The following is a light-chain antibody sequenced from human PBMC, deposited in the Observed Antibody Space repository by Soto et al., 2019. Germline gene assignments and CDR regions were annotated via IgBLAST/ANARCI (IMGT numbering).Light chain of an antibody. J-gene: IGKJ4*01. CDR2: GAS. CDR1: ESFRSYY. V-gene: IGKV3-20*01. CDR3: QRYGSSVT. Sequence: EVVLTQSPGTLSLSPGDRVTLSCRASESFRSYYLAWYQQKPGQAPRLLFYGASSRAPGTPDRFSGSGSGTDFSLTISRLEPEDFAVYFCQRYGSSVTFGGGTKVEIK.